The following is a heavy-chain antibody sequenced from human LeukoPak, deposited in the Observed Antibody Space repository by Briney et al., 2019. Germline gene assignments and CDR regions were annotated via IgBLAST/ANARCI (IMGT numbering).Heavy chain of an antibody. CDR2: INTNTGNP. V-gene: IGHV7-4-1*02. J-gene: IGHJ3*02. Sequence: GASVKVSCKASGYTFTNYAMNWVRQAPGQGLEWMGWINTNTGNPTYAQGFTGRFVFSLDTSVSTAYLQISSLKAEDTAVYYCARARGRLRLGEFSLYDDAFDIWGQGTMVTVSS. CDR1: GYTFTNYA. CDR3: ARARGRLRLGEFSLYDDAFDI. D-gene: IGHD3-16*02.